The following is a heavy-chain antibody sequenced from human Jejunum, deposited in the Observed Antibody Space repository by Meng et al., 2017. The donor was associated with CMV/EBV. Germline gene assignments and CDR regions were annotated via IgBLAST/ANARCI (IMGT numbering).Heavy chain of an antibody. CDR3: ASVEVGITSGDH. J-gene: IGHJ4*02. Sequence: VQLWPSGGEAQKPAASMKGFCKASSYTFTHHGLTWVRQAPGQGLQWIGWISAYNGNTNYAQSIQGRVTITTDTSTTIAYMELGSMRSYDTAVYYCASVEVGITSGDHWGQGTLVTVSS. CDR1: SYTFTHHG. D-gene: IGHD3-22*01. V-gene: IGHV1-18*01. CDR2: ISAYNGNT.